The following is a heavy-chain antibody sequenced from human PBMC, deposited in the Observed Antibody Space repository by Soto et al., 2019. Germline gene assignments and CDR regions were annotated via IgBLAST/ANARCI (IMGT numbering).Heavy chain of an antibody. CDR2: IYYSGTT. V-gene: IGHV4-39*01. CDR1: GGSISSSSCY. Sequence: ASETRSQTCTVCGGSISSSSCYWGWIRQPPGKGPKWICSIYYSGTTYYTPSLKSRVTISVDTSKNQFSLKLSSVTAADTAVYYCASHDCSTGSCYYDFDYWGQGTLVTVSS. CDR3: ASHDCSTGSCYYDFDY. D-gene: IGHD2-2*01. J-gene: IGHJ4*02.